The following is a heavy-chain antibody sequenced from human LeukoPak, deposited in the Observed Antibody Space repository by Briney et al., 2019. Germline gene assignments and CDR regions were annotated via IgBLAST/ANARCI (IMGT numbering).Heavy chain of an antibody. CDR1: GRSISSGGYY. D-gene: IGHD3-22*01. Sequence: PSQTLSLTCTVSGRSISSGGYYWRWIRQHPGKGLEWIEYIHYSGDTYYSPSLKSQLTISVDTSKNQFSLRLRSVTAADTAVYYCARVVAYDSTGYYLYYFDYWGQGTLVTVAA. CDR3: ARVVAYDSTGYYLYYFDY. J-gene: IGHJ4*02. V-gene: IGHV4-31*01. CDR2: IHYSGDT.